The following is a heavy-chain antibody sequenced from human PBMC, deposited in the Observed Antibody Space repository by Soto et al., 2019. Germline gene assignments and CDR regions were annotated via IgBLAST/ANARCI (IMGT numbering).Heavy chain of an antibody. CDR3: ARMVRIVGATYCFDN. D-gene: IGHD1-26*01. V-gene: IGHV2-26*01. CDR1: GFSLSDARMG. CDR2: ILATDEK. Sequence: QVTLKQSGPALVKPTETLTLPCTVSGFSLSDARMGVSWIRQPPGKALEWLAHILATDEKSYSTSLKNILTISKDTSKSHVVLTMTNMGPVDTGTYYCARMVRIVGATYCFDNWGQGTLVTFSS. J-gene: IGHJ4*02.